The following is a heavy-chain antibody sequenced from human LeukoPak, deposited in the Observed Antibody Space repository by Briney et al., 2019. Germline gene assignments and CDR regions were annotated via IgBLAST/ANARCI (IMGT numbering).Heavy chain of an antibody. D-gene: IGHD4-17*01. V-gene: IGHV1-69*01. CDR2: IIPIFGTA. CDR1: GGTFSSYA. J-gene: IGHJ6*03. CDR3: ARRGYGGYGDYGNYYYYMDV. Sequence: GSSVKVSCKASGGTFSSYAISWVRQAPGQGLEWMGGIIPIFGTANYAQKFQGRVTITADESTSTAYMELSSLRSEDTAVYYCARRGYGGYGDYGNYYYYMDVWGKGTTVTISS.